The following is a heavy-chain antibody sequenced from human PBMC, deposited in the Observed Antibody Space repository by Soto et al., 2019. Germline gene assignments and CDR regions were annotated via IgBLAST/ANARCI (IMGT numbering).Heavy chain of an antibody. D-gene: IGHD2-2*02. V-gene: IGHV3-23*01. J-gene: IGHJ4*02. CDR3: AKDSPSYTTSPFYFDS. CDR2: ITGNGDST. Sequence: LRLSCAAFGFDFNKYAMTWVRQAPGKGLQWVSSITGNGDSTYYADSVKGRFTTSRDNSKNTLYLQMNSLRADDTAVFYCAKDSPSYTTSPFYFDSWGQGTLVTVSS. CDR1: GFDFNKYA.